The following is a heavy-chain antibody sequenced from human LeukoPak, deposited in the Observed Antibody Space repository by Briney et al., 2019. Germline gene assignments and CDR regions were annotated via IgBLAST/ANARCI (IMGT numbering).Heavy chain of an antibody. V-gene: IGHV4-39*07. Sequence: PSETLSLTCTVSGGSISSSIHFWGWFRQPPGKRLEWIGNIYYTGATYYNPSLKSRVTISVDTSKNQFSLKLSSVTAADTAVYYCARSPDREYYDYVWGSYRPHAFDIWGQGTMVTVSS. CDR3: ARSPDREYYDYVWGSYRPHAFDI. CDR1: GGSISSSIHF. J-gene: IGHJ3*02. CDR2: IYYTGAT. D-gene: IGHD3-16*02.